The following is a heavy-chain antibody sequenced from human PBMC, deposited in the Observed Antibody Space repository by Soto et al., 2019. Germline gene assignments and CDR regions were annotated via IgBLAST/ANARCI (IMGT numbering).Heavy chain of an antibody. CDR1: GFTFSDYY. D-gene: IGHD3-22*01. J-gene: IGHJ6*02. CDR2: ISSSGSTI. V-gene: IGHV3-11*01. CDR3: ATSRTGILSSDRPIWYYYGMDV. Sequence: QVQLVESGGGLVKPGGSLRLSCAASGFTFSDYYMSWIRQAPGKGLEWVSYISSSGSTIYYADSVKGRFTISRDNDKNSLYLQMNSLRAEDTAVYYCATSRTGILSSDRPIWYYYGMDVWGQGTTVTVSS.